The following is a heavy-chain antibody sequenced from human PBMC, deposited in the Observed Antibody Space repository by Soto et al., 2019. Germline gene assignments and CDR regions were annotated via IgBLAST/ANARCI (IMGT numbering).Heavy chain of an antibody. CDR1: GFTFSSYW. Sequence: EVQLVESGGGLVQPGGSLRLSCAASGFTFSSYWMHWVRQAPGKGLVWVSRINSDGSSTSYADSVKGRFTISRDNAKNTLYLQMNSLGAEDTAVYYCARSVQLWLSDAFDIWGQGTMVTVSS. V-gene: IGHV3-74*01. J-gene: IGHJ3*02. D-gene: IGHD5-18*01. CDR2: INSDGSST. CDR3: ARSVQLWLSDAFDI.